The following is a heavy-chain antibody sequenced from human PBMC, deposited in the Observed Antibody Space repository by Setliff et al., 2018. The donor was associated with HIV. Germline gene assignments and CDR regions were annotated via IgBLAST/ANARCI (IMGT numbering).Heavy chain of an antibody. Sequence: LSLSCATSGFIFKTYDIHWVRQAPGKGLEWVTFIRFNGNDKYYAASVKGRFTISRDNSKNTLDLQINSLRPEDTAVYYCVITKMLYYFDSWGQGTLVTVSS. CDR3: VITKMLYYFDS. CDR2: IRFNGNDK. J-gene: IGHJ4*02. D-gene: IGHD2-8*01. V-gene: IGHV3-30*02. CDR1: GFIFKTYD.